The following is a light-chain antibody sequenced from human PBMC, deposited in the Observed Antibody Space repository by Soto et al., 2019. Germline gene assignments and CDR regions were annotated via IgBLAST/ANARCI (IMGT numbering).Light chain of an antibody. CDR3: KQYSDWHPT. Sequence: EIVVTQSPATLSVSPGERATLSCRASQSVSSNLAWYQQKPGQAPRLLINGASTRATGIPARFSGSGSGTEFSLTISSLQYEDFDVYYCKQYSDWHPTLGQGTKVDIK. CDR2: GAS. V-gene: IGKV3-15*01. CDR1: QSVSSN. J-gene: IGKJ1*01.